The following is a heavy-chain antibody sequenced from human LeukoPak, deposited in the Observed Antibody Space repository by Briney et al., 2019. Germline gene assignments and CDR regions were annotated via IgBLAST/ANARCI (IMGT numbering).Heavy chain of an antibody. J-gene: IGHJ5*02. V-gene: IGHV1-8*01. CDR1: GYTFTSYD. CDR3: ARGYCSGGSCSNWFDP. Sequence: ASVKVSCKASGYTFTSYDINWVRQAPGQGLELMGWMNPNSGNTGYAQKFQGRVTMTRNTSISTAYMELSSLRSEDTAVYYCARGYCSGGSCSNWFDPWGQGTLVTVSS. D-gene: IGHD2-15*01. CDR2: MNPNSGNT.